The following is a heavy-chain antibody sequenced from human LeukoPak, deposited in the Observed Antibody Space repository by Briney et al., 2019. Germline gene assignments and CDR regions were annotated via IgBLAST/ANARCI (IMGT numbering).Heavy chain of an antibody. CDR1: GYSISSGYY. V-gene: IGHV4-61*01. J-gene: IGHJ6*03. D-gene: IGHD2-2*01. CDR2: IYYSGST. CDR3: ARGVVPAAIPLVSYYYMDV. Sequence: SETLSLTCAVSGYSISSGYYWSWIRQPPGKGLEWIGYIYYSGSTNYNPSLKSRVTISVDTSKNQFSLKLSSVTAADTAVYYCARGVVPAAIPLVSYYYMDVWGKGTTVTVSS.